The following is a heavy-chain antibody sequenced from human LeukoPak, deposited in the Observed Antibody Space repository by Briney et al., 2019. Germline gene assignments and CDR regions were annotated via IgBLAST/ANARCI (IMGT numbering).Heavy chain of an antibody. V-gene: IGHV3-23*01. CDR1: GFTFSSYA. J-gene: IGHJ5*02. D-gene: IGHD3-22*01. CDR2: ISGSGGGT. CDR3: AKDPTTYYDTSGYGRYNWFDP. Sequence: GGSLRLSCAASGFTFSSYAMSWVRQAPGKGLEWVSGISGSGGGTHYADSVKGWFTISRDNSKNTLHLQMNSLRAEDTAVYYCAKDPTTYYDTSGYGRYNWFDPWGQGTLVTVSS.